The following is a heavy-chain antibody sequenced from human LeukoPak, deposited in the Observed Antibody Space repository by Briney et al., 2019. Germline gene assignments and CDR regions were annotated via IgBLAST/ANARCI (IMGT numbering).Heavy chain of an antibody. J-gene: IGHJ4*02. CDR1: GFTFGSYS. V-gene: IGHV3-21*01. CDR3: ARDPGSSWYQDY. Sequence: GGSLRLSCAASGFTFGSYSMNWVRQAPGKGLEWVSSISSSSSYIYYADSVKGRFTISRDNAKNSLYLQMNSLRAEDTAVYYCARDPGSSWYQDYWGQGTLVTVSS. D-gene: IGHD6-13*01. CDR2: ISSSSSYI.